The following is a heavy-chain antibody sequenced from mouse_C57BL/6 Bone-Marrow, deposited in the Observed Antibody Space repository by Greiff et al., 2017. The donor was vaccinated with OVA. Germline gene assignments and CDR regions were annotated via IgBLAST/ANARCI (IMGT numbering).Heavy chain of an antibody. CDR3: ARGGYDGYYGFAY. Sequence: EVQVVESGAELVRPGSSVKMSCKTSGYTFTSYGINWVKQRPGQGLEWIGYIYIGNGYTEYNEKFKGKATLNSDTSSSTAYMQRSSLTSEDAAIYCCARGGYDGYYGFAYWGQGTLVTVSA. CDR1: GYTFTSYG. D-gene: IGHD2-3*01. CDR2: IYIGNGYT. V-gene: IGHV1-58*01. J-gene: IGHJ3*01.